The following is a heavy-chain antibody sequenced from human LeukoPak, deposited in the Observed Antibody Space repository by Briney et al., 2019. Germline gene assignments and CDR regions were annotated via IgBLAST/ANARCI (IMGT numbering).Heavy chain of an antibody. CDR3: SRHVVTLVRGVNNRKEDWFDP. CDR2: INTDSGVT. D-gene: IGHD3-10*01. CDR1: GYSFNTYY. V-gene: IGHV1-2*02. Sequence: ASVKVSCKASGYSFNTYYMNWVRQAPGQGLEWLGWINTDSGVTNYAQKFLGRVTMTRDKANSTAYLELSGLRSDDTAVYYCSRHVVTLVRGVNNRKEDWFDPWGQGTLVSVSS. J-gene: IGHJ5*02.